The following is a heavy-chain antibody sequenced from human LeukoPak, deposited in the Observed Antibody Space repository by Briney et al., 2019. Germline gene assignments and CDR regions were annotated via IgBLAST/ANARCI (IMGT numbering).Heavy chain of an antibody. CDR2: IYSDGST. D-gene: IGHD3-22*01. J-gene: IGHJ4*02. CDR3: ARLPIVVITSGGY. V-gene: IGHV3-53*01. CDR1: GFSFSSYA. Sequence: TGGSLRLSCAASGFSFSSYAMSWVRQAPGEGLEWLSVIYSDGSTYYADSVKGRFTILRDNSKNTLYLEMNSLRAEDTAVYFCARLPIVVITSGGYWGQGTLVTVSS.